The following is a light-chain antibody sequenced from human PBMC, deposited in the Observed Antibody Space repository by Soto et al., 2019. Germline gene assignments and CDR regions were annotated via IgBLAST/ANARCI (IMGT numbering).Light chain of an antibody. CDR2: GNT. J-gene: IGLJ1*01. CDR3: QSSESSLNFYV. CDR1: SSNIGAGYD. Sequence: QSVLTQPPSVSGAPGQRVTISCTGSSSNIGAGYDVHWYQHLPGAAPKLLIYGNTNRPSGVPDRFSASKSGTSASLAINGLQDEDETDYYCQSSESSLNFYVFGTGTKLTVL. V-gene: IGLV1-40*01.